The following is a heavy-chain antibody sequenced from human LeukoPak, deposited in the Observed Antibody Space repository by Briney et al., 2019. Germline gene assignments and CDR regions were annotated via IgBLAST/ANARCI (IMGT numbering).Heavy chain of an antibody. CDR3: AKDLWFGELLSPFDY. V-gene: IGHV3-23*01. D-gene: IGHD3-10*01. CDR1: GFTFSNYA. J-gene: IGHJ4*02. CDR2: ISGSASST. Sequence: GGSLRLSCAASGFTFSNYAMSWVRQAPGKGLEWVSAISGSASSTYHADSVKGRFTISRDNSKNTLYLQMNSLRAEDTAVYYCAKDLWFGELLSPFDYWGQGTLVTVSS.